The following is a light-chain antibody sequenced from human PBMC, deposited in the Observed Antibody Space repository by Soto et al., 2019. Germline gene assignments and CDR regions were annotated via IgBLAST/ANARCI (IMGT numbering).Light chain of an antibody. Sequence: EIVLTQSPDTLSLSLGERATLSCRASQSVDSNYLAWYQQKPGHAPRVLIYDASIRATGIPDRFSGSGSGTDFTLTISRLEPEDSAVYYCQQYDSSPLTFGGGTKVQIK. V-gene: IGKV3-20*01. CDR1: QSVDSNY. CDR2: DAS. J-gene: IGKJ4*01. CDR3: QQYDSSPLT.